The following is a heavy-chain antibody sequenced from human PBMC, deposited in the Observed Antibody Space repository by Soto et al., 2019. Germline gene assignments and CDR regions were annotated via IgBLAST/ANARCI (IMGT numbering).Heavy chain of an antibody. CDR2: IRGSGGST. J-gene: IGHJ4*02. Sequence: EVQLLESGGGLVQPGGSLRLSCAASGFTFSSYAMSWVRQAPGKGLEWVSAIRGSGGSTYYADSVKGRVTISRDNSKNTLYLQMNSLRAEDTAVYYCAKGRSGYDLGNYFDYWGKGTMVTVSS. CDR1: GFTFSSYA. V-gene: IGHV3-23*01. D-gene: IGHD5-12*01. CDR3: AKGRSGYDLGNYFDY.